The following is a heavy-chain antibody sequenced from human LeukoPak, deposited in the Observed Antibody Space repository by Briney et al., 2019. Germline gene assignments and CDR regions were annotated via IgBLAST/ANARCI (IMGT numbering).Heavy chain of an antibody. CDR2: IYESRST. Sequence: KTSETLPLTCSVSGGSVSSGSYYWSWIRQPPGKGLEFIGYIYESRSTTSNPSLKSRVSISVDTSKNQFSLNLRSVTAADTAVYYCARGGSWAAFDIWGQGTMVTVSS. CDR3: ARGGSWAAFDI. CDR1: GGSVSSGSYY. J-gene: IGHJ3*02. D-gene: IGHD1-26*01. V-gene: IGHV4-61*01.